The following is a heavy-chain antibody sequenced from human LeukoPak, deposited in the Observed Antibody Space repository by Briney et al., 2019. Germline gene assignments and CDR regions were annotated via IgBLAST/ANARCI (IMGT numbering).Heavy chain of an antibody. CDR1: GFTLSSYG. V-gene: IGHV3-30*18. J-gene: IGHJ6*02. CDR3: AKDHRYDNYYYGMDV. D-gene: IGHD3-9*01. Sequence: GGSLRLSCAASGFTLSSYGMHWVRQAPGKGLEGVAVISYDGGNKYYADAVEGRFTISRDNSKNTLYLQMNSLRAEDTAVFYCAKDHRYDNYYYGMDVWGQGTTVTVSS. CDR2: ISYDGGNK.